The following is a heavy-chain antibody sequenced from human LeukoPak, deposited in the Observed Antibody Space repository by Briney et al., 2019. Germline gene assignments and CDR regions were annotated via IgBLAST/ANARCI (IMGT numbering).Heavy chain of an antibody. CDR1: GFTFSSFC. CDR2: ISGSGGST. J-gene: IGHJ3*02. D-gene: IGHD4-17*01. Sequence: GGSLRLSCAVSGFTFSSFCMSWVRQAPGEGLEWVSAISGSGGSTYNADSVKGRFTISRDNSKNTMYLQMNSLRAEDTAVYYCAKDHYGDYFSTGAFDIWGQGTTVIVSS. CDR3: AKDHYGDYFSTGAFDI. V-gene: IGHV3-23*01.